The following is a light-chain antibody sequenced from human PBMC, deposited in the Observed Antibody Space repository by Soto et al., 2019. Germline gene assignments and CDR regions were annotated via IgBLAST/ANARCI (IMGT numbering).Light chain of an antibody. V-gene: IGLV1-40*01. Sequence: QSVLTQPPSVSGAPGQRVTISCTGINSDIGTRNGVHWYQQLPRRAPKLLIYGNGNRPSGVPDRFSVSKSGASASLAITGLQPEDEADYSCQSYDTEMNGIYVLGNGTKVTVL. CDR1: NSDIGTRNG. J-gene: IGLJ1*01. CDR2: GNG. CDR3: QSYDTEMNGIYV.